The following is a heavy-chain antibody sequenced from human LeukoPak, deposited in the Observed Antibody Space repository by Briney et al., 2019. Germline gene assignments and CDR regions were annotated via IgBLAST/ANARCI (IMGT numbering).Heavy chain of an antibody. CDR1: GRTFSSYA. V-gene: IGHV1-69*13. CDR2: IIPIFGTA. D-gene: IGHD6-6*01. Sequence: SVKVSCKASGRTFSSYAISWVRQPPGQGLEWMGGIIPIFGTANYAQKFQGRVTITADESTSTAYMELSSLRSEDTAVYYCARDLRRGLIAARIFDYWGQGTLVTVSS. CDR3: ARDLRRGLIAARIFDY. J-gene: IGHJ4*02.